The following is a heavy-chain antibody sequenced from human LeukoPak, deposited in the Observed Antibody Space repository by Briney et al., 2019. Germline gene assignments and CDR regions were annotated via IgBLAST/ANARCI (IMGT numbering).Heavy chain of an antibody. D-gene: IGHD3-22*01. CDR3: AREYYDSSGHGWFDP. J-gene: IGHJ5*02. CDR1: GFTFSSYW. V-gene: IGHV3-7*01. CDR2: IKEDGSEK. Sequence: GGSLRLSCAASGFTFSSYWMSWVRQAPGKGLEWVANIKEDGSEKYYVDSVKGRFTISRDNDKNSLYLQMNSLRAEDTAVYYCAREYYDSSGHGWFDPWGQGTLVTVSS.